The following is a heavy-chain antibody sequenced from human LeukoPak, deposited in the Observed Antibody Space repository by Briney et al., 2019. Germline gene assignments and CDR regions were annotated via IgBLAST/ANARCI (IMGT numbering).Heavy chain of an antibody. CDR2: IKEDGSEK. V-gene: IGHV3-7*01. Sequence: PGGSLRLSCAASGFTFSTYWMSWVRQAPGKGLEWVASIKEDGSEKPYVDSVKGRFTISRDNAKNSLYLQMNSLRAEDMAVYYCARARDGSAFKPYYFDYWGQGTLVTVSS. CDR3: ARARDGSAFKPYYFDY. J-gene: IGHJ4*02. D-gene: IGHD3-10*01. CDR1: GFTFSTYW.